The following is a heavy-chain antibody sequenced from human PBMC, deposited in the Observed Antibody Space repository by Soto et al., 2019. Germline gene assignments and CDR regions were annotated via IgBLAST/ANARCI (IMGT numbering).Heavy chain of an antibody. CDR1: GGSISSYY. J-gene: IGHJ5*02. CDR3: ARGTPSPLIVRSSRGPWFDP. Sequence: LSLTCTVSGGSISSYYWSWIRQPPGKGLDWIGYMYYGGRTNYNPSLKSRVTISVDTSKMQVSLKLSSVTAADTAVYFCARGTPSPLIVRSSRGPWFDPWGQGTLVTVSS. CDR2: MYYGGRT. V-gene: IGHV4-59*08. D-gene: IGHD2-15*01.